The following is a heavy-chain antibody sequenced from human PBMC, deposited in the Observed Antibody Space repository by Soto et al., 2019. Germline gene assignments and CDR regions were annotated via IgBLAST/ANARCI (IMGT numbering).Heavy chain of an antibody. V-gene: IGHV1-69*08. CDR2: IIPILGIA. Sequence: QVQLVQSGAEVKKPGSSVKVSCKASGGTFSSYTISWVRQAPGQGLEWMGRIIPILGIANYAQKFQGRVTITADKSTRTGYMGMSSLTSEATAVYYCAREGCGGGSCYYYYYYMDVWGKGTTVTVSS. CDR1: GGTFSSYT. D-gene: IGHD2-15*01. CDR3: AREGCGGGSCYYYYYYMDV. J-gene: IGHJ6*03.